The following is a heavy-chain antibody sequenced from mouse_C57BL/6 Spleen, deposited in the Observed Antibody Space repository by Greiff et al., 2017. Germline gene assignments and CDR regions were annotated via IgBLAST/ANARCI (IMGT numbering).Heavy chain of an antibody. Sequence: VQLQQSGAELVKPGASVKISCKASGYAFSSYWMNWVKQRPGTGLEWIGQIYPGDGDTNYNGKFKGKATLTADKSSSTAYMQLSSLTSEDSAVYFCARGDDYDYFDYWGQGTTLTVSS. J-gene: IGHJ2*01. V-gene: IGHV1-80*01. D-gene: IGHD2-4*01. CDR1: GYAFSSYW. CDR2: IYPGDGDT. CDR3: ARGDDYDYFDY.